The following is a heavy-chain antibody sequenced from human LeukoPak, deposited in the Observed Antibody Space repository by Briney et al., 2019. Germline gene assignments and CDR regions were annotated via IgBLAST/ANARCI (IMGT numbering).Heavy chain of an antibody. CDR3: ARRESTYQNYYYFYYMDV. CDR2: INWNGGST. V-gene: IGHV3-20*04. CDR1: GFIFDDYG. J-gene: IGHJ6*03. Sequence: GGSLRLSCAASGFIFDDYGMSWVRQAPGKGLEWVSGINWNGGSTVYADSVKGRFTISRDNAKNSLYLQMNSLRAEDTALYYCARRESTYQNYYYFYYMDVWGKGTTVTVSS.